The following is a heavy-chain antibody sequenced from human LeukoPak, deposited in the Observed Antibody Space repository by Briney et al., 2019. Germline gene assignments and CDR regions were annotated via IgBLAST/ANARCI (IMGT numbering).Heavy chain of an antibody. CDR3: ARGRFLEWLLSPIFDY. CDR1: GFTFSDYY. J-gene: IGHJ4*02. D-gene: IGHD3-3*01. CDR2: ISSSGSTI. Sequence: GGSLRLSCAASGFTFSDYYMSWIRQAPGKGLEGVSYISSSGSTIYYADSVKGRFTISRDNAKNSLYLQMNSLRAEDTAVYYCARGRFLEWLLSPIFDYWGQGTLVTVSS. V-gene: IGHV3-11*04.